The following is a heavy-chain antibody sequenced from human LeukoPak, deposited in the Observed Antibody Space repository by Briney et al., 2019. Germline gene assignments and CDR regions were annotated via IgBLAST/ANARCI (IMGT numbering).Heavy chain of an antibody. Sequence: SETLSLTCTVSGGSISSGGYYWSWIRQHPGKGLEWIGYIYYSGSTYYNPSLKSRVTISVDTSKNQFSLKLSSVTAADTAGYYCAREGAAYYFDYWGQGTLVTVSS. CDR2: IYYSGST. D-gene: IGHD6-25*01. V-gene: IGHV4-31*03. J-gene: IGHJ4*02. CDR1: GGSISSGGYY. CDR3: AREGAAYYFDY.